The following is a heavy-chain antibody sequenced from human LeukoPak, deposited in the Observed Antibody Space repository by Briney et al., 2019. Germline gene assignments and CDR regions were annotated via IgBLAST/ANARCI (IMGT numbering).Heavy chain of an antibody. V-gene: IGHV4-59*08. CDR1: GGSMSSYS. CDR2: IYYGGST. J-gene: IGHJ4*02. D-gene: IGHD6-19*01. CDR3: ARHRTSGWGLDY. Sequence: SETLSLTCTVSGGSMSSYSWSWIRQPPGEGLEWIGFIYYGGSTNYNPSLKSRVTISVDTSKNQFSLKVNSVTAADTAVYYCARHRTSGWGLDYWGQGTLVIVSS.